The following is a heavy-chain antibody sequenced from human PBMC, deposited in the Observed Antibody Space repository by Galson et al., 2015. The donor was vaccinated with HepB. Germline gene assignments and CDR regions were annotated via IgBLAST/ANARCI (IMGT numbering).Heavy chain of an antibody. D-gene: IGHD3/OR15-3a*01. J-gene: IGHJ3*02. Sequence: SLRLSCAASAFSFSTSWMHWVRQSPGKGLEWLANINQVGSDTSYVDSVRGRFTISRDNAKNSLYLQMNSLRAEDAAVYYCARGGLGSFDIWGQGTMVTVSS. CDR2: INQVGSDT. CDR1: AFSFSTSW. V-gene: IGHV3-7*03. CDR3: ARGGLGSFDI.